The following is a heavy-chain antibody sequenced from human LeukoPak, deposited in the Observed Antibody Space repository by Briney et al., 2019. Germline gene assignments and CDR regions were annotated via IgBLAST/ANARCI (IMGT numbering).Heavy chain of an antibody. CDR1: GFTFSSYA. Sequence: GGSLRLSCAASGFTFSSYAMSWVRQAPGKGLEWVSAISGSGGSTYYADSVKGRFTISRDNSKNTLYLQMNSLRAEDTAVYYCAKGRYCSSTSCPRPVDYWGQGTLVTVSS. CDR3: AKGRYCSSTSCPRPVDY. D-gene: IGHD2-2*01. CDR2: ISGSGGST. V-gene: IGHV3-23*01. J-gene: IGHJ4*02.